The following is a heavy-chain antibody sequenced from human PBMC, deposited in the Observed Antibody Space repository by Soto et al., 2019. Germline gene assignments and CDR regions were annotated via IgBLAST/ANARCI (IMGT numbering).Heavy chain of an antibody. V-gene: IGHV2-70*11. J-gene: IGHJ6*03. CDR1: GFSLSTSGMC. Sequence: GSGPTLVNPTQTLTLTCTFSGFSLSTSGMCVSWIRQPPGKALEWLARIDWDDDKYYSTSLKTRLTISKDTSKNQVVLTMTNMDPVDTATYYCARILVEKCSSTSCPPLPHMDVWGKGTTVTVSS. CDR2: IDWDDDK. D-gene: IGHD2-2*01. CDR3: ARILVEKCSSTSCPPLPHMDV.